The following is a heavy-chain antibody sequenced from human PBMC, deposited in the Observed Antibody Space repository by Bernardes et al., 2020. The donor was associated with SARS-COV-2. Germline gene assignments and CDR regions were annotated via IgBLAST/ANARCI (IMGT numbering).Heavy chain of an antibody. J-gene: IGHJ3*01. D-gene: IGHD6-13*01. Sequence: GGSLRLSCTASGFTFSNYAMSWVRQAPGKGLEWVSAMSGSGSSTYYADSVKGRFIISRDNSRETLYLQMNSLGAEDTAIYFCAAHAWYPFNFWGQGTLVTVSS. CDR2: MSGSGSST. CDR3: AAHAWYPFNF. CDR1: GFTFSNYA. V-gene: IGHV3-23*01.